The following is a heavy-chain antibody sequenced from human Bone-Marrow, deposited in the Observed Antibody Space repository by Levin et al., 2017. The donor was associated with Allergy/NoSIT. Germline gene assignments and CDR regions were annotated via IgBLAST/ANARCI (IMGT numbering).Heavy chain of an antibody. J-gene: IGHJ6*02. CDR2: ISYDGSNK. CDR3: ARGLNSCYSNYYYGMDV. V-gene: IGHV3-30-3*01. Sequence: GESLKISCAASGFTFSSYAMHWVRQAPGKGLEWVAVISYDGSNKYYADSVKGRFTISRDNSKNTLYLQMNSLRAEDTAVYYCARGLNSCYSNYYYGMDVWGQGTTVTVSS. CDR1: GFTFSSYA. D-gene: IGHD2-15*01.